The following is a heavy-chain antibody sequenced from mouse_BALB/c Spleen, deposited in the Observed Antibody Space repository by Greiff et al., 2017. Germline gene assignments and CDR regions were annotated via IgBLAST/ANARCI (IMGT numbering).Heavy chain of an antibody. J-gene: IGHJ3*01. CDR3: ARQGGNYGKGWFAY. Sequence: VQRVESGGDLVKPGGSLKLSCAASGFTFSSYGMSWVRQTPDKRLEWVATISSGGSYTYYPDSVKGRFTISRDNAKNTLYLQMSSLKSEDTAMYYCARQGGNYGKGWFAYWGQGTLVTVSA. CDR2: ISSGGSYT. CDR1: GFTFSSYG. V-gene: IGHV5-6*01. D-gene: IGHD2-1*01.